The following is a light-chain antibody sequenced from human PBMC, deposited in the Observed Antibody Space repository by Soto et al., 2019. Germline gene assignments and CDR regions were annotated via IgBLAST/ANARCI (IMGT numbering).Light chain of an antibody. CDR1: QTVDSSY. J-gene: IGKJ1*01. Sequence: DIVLTQSPGTLSFSPGERATLSCSSSQTVDSSYLAWYHQRPGQSPRLLIYGASARATGIPARFSGGVSGTEYTLTISSLQSEDFAVYYCQQYDKWPRTFGQGTKVDIK. CDR3: QQYDKWPRT. V-gene: IGKV3-15*01. CDR2: GAS.